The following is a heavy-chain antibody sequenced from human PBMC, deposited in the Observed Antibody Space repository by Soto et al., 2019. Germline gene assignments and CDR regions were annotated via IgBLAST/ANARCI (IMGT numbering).Heavy chain of an antibody. CDR2: INIDESDT. V-gene: IGHV3-74*01. J-gene: IGHJ2*01. CDR1: GFTFSSYW. CDR3: AKERNNPNWYFDL. Sequence: EVQLVESGGGLVQPGGSLRLSCAASGFTFSSYWMHWVRQGPGKGLLWVSRINIDESDTYYADSVKGRFTISRDNAKNTLYLQMNNLKAEDTAVYFCAKERNNPNWYFDLWGRCNLVNDSS.